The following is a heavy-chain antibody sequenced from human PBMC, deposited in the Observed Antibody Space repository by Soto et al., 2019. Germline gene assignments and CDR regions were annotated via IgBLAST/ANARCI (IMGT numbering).Heavy chain of an antibody. CDR2: INHSGST. CDR1: GGSFSGYY. CDR3: ASGYSYGFRRIEYFQH. D-gene: IGHD5-18*01. V-gene: IGHV4-34*01. J-gene: IGHJ1*01. Sequence: SETLSLTCAVYGGSFSGYYWSWIRQPPGKGLEWIGEINHSGSTNYNPSLKSRVTISVDTSKNQFSLKLSSVTAADTAVYYCASGYSYGFRRIEYFQHWGQGTLVTVSS.